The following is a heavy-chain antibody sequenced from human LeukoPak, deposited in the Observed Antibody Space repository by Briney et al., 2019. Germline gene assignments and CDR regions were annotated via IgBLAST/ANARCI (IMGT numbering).Heavy chain of an antibody. CDR2: IYYGGST. CDR1: GFTFSSYSM. CDR3: ARGSRYCSSTSCYADFDY. J-gene: IGHJ4*02. D-gene: IGHD2-2*01. V-gene: IGHV4-4*02. Sequence: GSLSLSCAASGFTFSSYSMNWVRQAPGKGLEWLGEIYYGGSTNYNTSLKSRVTISVDKSKNQISLNLNSVTAADTAVYYCARGSRYCSSTSCYADFDYWGQGTLVTVSS.